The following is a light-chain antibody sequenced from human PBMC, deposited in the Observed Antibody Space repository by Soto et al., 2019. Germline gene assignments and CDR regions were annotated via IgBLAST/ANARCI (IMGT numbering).Light chain of an antibody. CDR2: EVS. CDR3: QSYDRSLSDWV. Sequence: QSALTQPASVSGSPGQSITISCTGTSSDVGGYNYVSWYQQHPGKAPKLMIYEVSNRPSGVPDRFSGSKSGTSASLAITGLQAEDEADYYCQSYDRSLSDWVFGGGTKLTVL. CDR1: SSDVGGYNY. V-gene: IGLV2-14*01. J-gene: IGLJ3*02.